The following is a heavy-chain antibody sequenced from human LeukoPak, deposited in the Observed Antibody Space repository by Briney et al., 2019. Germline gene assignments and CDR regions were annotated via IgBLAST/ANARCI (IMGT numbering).Heavy chain of an antibody. CDR3: ARHRYYYDSSGSYYFDY. Sequence: PSETLSLTCAVCGGSFSGYYWSWIRQPPGKGLEWIGEINHSGSTNYNPSLKSRVTISVDTSNNQFSLRLRSVTAADTAVYYCARHRYYYDSSGSYYFDYWGQGALVTVSS. D-gene: IGHD3-22*01. V-gene: IGHV4-34*01. J-gene: IGHJ4*02. CDR1: GGSFSGYY. CDR2: INHSGST.